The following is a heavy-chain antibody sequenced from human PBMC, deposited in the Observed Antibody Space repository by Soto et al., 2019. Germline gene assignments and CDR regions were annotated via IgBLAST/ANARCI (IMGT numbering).Heavy chain of an antibody. V-gene: IGHV3-49*03. Sequence: GGSLRLSCTASGFTFGDFAMSWFRQAPGKGLEWVGFIRSKAYGGTTEYAASVKGRFTISRDDSKSIAYLQLNSLKTEDTAVYYCSRELGAYYYVFDYWGQGTLVTVSS. J-gene: IGHJ4*02. CDR3: SRELGAYYYVFDY. D-gene: IGHD3-22*01. CDR2: IRSKAYGGTT. CDR1: GFTFGDFA.